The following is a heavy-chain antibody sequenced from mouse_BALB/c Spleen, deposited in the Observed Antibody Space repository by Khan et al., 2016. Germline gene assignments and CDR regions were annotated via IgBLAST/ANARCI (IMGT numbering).Heavy chain of an antibody. CDR2: INSNGGST. CDR1: GFTFSTYG. J-gene: IGHJ2*01. V-gene: IGHV5-6-3*01. CDR3: ARENYRYYFDY. D-gene: IGHD2-14*01. Sequence: EVELVESGGGLVQPGGSLKLSCAAGGFTFSTYGMSWVRQTPDKRLELVATINSNGGSTYYPDSVKGRFTISRDNAKNTLYLQMSSLKSEDTAMSYCARENYRYYFDYWGQGTTLTVSS.